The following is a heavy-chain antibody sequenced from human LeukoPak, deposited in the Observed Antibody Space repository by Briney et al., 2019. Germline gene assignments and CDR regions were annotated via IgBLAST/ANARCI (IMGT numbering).Heavy chain of an antibody. CDR3: ARDSLAAEILWQWPNWFDP. J-gene: IGHJ5*02. V-gene: IGHV3-11*01. D-gene: IGHD3-10*01. Sequence: GGSLRLSCAASGFTFSDYYMSWIRQAPGKGLEWVSYISSSGSTIYYADSVKGRFTISRDNAKNSLYLQMNSLRAEDTAVYYCARDSLAAEILWQWPNWFDPWGQGTLVTVSS. CDR1: GFTFSDYY. CDR2: ISSSGSTI.